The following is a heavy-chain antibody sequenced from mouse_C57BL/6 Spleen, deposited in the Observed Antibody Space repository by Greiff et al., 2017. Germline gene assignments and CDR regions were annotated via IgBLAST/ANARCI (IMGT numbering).Heavy chain of an antibody. Sequence: EVKLVESGGGLVKPGGSLKLSCAASGFTFSSYAMSWVRQTPEKRLEWVATISDGGSYTYYPDNVKGRFTISRDNAKNNLYLQMSHLKSEDTAMYYCALTDPFWYFDVWGTGTTVTVSS. V-gene: IGHV5-4*03. J-gene: IGHJ1*03. CDR1: GFTFSSYA. CDR2: ISDGGSYT. D-gene: IGHD1-1*01. CDR3: ALTDPFWYFDV.